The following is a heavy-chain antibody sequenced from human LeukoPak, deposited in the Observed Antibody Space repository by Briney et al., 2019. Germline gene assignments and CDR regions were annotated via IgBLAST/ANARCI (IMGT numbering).Heavy chain of an antibody. CDR1: SFTFSSYN. Sequence: GSLRLSCAASSFTFSSYNMNWVRQPPGMGLEWIGYIYYSGSTNYNPSLKSRVTISVDTSKNQFSLKLSSVTAADTAVYYCARDATMVRGVIDWGQGALVTVSS. J-gene: IGHJ4*02. V-gene: IGHV4-59*12. D-gene: IGHD3-10*01. CDR2: IYYSGST. CDR3: ARDATMVRGVID.